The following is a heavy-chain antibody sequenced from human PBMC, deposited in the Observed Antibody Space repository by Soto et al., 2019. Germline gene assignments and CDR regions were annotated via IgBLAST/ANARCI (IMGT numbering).Heavy chain of an antibody. CDR3: ARSCSGGSCDSPNDY. CDR1: GGSFSGYY. Sequence: QVQLQQWGAGLLKPSETLSLTCAVYGGSFSGYYWSWIRQPPGKGLEWIVEINHSGSTNYNPSLKGRVAIAGDTPKNQFALKLWSVTAADTSVYYCARSCSGGSCDSPNDYWGQGTLVTVSS. D-gene: IGHD2-15*01. CDR2: INHSGST. V-gene: IGHV4-34*01. J-gene: IGHJ4*02.